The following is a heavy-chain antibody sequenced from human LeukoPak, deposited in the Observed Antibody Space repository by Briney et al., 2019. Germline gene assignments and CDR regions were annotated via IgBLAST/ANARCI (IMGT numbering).Heavy chain of an antibody. CDR1: GGSISSYY. CDR3: ATVAVIRGVTYFDY. V-gene: IGHV4-59*01. Sequence: PSETLSLTCTVSGGSISSYYWSWIRQPPGKGLEWIAYLFYSGSTDYNPSLESRVTISVDTSKNQFSPKLRSVTAADTAVYYCATVAVIRGVTYFDYWGQGTLVTVSS. J-gene: IGHJ4*02. D-gene: IGHD3-10*01. CDR2: LFYSGST.